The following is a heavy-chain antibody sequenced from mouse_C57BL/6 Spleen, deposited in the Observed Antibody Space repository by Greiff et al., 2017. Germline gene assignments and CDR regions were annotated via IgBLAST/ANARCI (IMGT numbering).Heavy chain of an antibody. CDR1: GYTFTSYT. CDR2: INPCRGYL. CDR3: ARKGGYCGGYAMDY. D-gene: IGHD2-3*01. J-gene: IGHJ4*01. V-gene: IGHV1-4*01. Sequence: QVQLLQSGAELARPGASVKMSCKASGYTFTSYTMHWVKQRPGTGPEWIGYINPCRGYLKSNQKFKDKVPLTAEKTSSTAYIKLSSLTSEDSAVYYCARKGGYCGGYAMDYWGQGTSVTVSS.